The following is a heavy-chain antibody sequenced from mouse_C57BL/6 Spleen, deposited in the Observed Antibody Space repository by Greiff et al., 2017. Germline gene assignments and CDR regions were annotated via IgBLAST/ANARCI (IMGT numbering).Heavy chain of an antibody. CDR1: GYSFTGYF. V-gene: IGHV1-20*01. CDR3: ARSPDGYYFDY. D-gene: IGHD2-3*01. J-gene: IGHJ2*01. CDR2: INPYNGDT. Sequence: EVQLQQSGPELVKPGASVKISCKASGYSFTGYFMNWVMQSHGKGLEWIGRINPYNGDTFYNQKFKGKATLTVDKSSSTAHMELRSLTSEDSAVYYCARSPDGYYFDYWGQGTTLTVSS.